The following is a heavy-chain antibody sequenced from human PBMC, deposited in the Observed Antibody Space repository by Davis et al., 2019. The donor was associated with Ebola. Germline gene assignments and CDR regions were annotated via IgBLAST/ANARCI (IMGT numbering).Heavy chain of an antibody. CDR1: VITFSSYA. CDR2: ISGSGGTT. D-gene: IGHD6-13*01. CDR3: AKGLYSMGVYYYGMDV. J-gene: IGHJ6*02. Sequence: GGSLRLSCADSVITFSSYAMTWVRQAQGKGLEWVSAISGSGGTTYYAGSVKGRFTVSRDNSKKTMYLQMNSLRAEDTAVYYCAKGLYSMGVYYYGMDVWGQGTTVTVSS. V-gene: IGHV3-23*01.